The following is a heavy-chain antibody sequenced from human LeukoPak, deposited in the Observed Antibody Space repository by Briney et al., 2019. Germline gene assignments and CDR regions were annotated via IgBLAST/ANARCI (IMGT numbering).Heavy chain of an antibody. Sequence: ASVQVSCKASGYSFTSYGITWVRQAPGQGLEWMGWISAYNGNTNYAQLLQGRVTMTTDTSTSTAYMELRSLRSDDTAVYYCAGDCDRSGYYCYWGQGTLVTVSS. CDR2: ISAYNGNT. J-gene: IGHJ4*02. CDR1: GYSFTSYG. CDR3: AGDCDRSGYYCY. V-gene: IGHV1-18*01. D-gene: IGHD3-22*01.